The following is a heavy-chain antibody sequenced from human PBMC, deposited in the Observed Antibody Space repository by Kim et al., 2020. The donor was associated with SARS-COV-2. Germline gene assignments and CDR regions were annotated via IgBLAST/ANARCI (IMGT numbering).Heavy chain of an antibody. CDR3: ERDLKISGSINMVRGVIPGYFAY. Sequence: WGSLRLSCAASGFTFSSYSRNWVRQAPGKGLEWVSSISSSSSYIYYADAGKGRFTISRDNAKNSLDLQMNSLRAEATALYYWERDLKISGSINMVRGVIPGYFAYWGPGTLVTVSS. CDR2: ISSSSSYI. J-gene: IGHJ4*02. D-gene: IGHD3-10*01. CDR1: GFTFSSYS. V-gene: IGHV3-21*01.